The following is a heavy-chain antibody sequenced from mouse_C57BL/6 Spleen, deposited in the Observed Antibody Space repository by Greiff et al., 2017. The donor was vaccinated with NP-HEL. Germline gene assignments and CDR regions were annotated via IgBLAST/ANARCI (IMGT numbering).Heavy chain of an antibody. CDR1: GFTFSSYA. V-gene: IGHV5-4*01. Sequence: EVNVVESGGGLVKPRGSLKLSCAASGFTFSSYAMSWVRQTPEKRLEWVATISDGGSYTYYPDNVKGRFTISRDNAKNNLYLQMSHLKSEDTAMYYCARDVYGNYDYWGQGTTLTVSS. J-gene: IGHJ2*01. CDR2: ISDGGSYT. D-gene: IGHD2-1*01. CDR3: ARDVYGNYDY.